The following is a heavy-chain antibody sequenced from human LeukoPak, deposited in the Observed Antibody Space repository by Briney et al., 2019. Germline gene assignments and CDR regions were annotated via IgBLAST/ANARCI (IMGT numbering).Heavy chain of an antibody. CDR3: VRGPYGASISKWFDP. CDR2: IYYSGDT. V-gene: IGHV4-59*01. D-gene: IGHD4/OR15-4a*01. CDR1: RGSISGYS. J-gene: IGHJ5*02. Sequence: SETLSLTCTVSRGSISGYSWSWIRQSPGGGPEWICFIYYSGDTAYNPSLRSRVTMSVDTSKNQFSLQLRSMTTADTAVYYCVRGPYGASISKWFDPWGQGTQVIVSP.